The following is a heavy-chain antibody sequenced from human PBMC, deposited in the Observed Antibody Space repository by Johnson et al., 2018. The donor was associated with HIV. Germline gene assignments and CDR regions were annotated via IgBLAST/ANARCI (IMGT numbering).Heavy chain of an antibody. D-gene: IGHD6-19*01. CDR3: ARIPGSGWEHAAFDI. V-gene: IGHV3-11*04. J-gene: IGHJ3*02. CDR1: GFTFSDYY. CDR2: ISSSGSTI. Sequence: QVQLVESGGGLVKPGGSLRLSCVASGFTFSDYYMTWIRQAPRKGLEWVSYISSSGSTIYYADSVKGRFTISRDNARNSLFLQMNSLTAEDTAVYYCARIPGSGWEHAAFDIWGQGTMVTVSS.